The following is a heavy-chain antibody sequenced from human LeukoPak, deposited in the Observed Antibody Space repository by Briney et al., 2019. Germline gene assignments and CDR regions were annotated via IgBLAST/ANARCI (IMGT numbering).Heavy chain of an antibody. V-gene: IGHV3-30*03. CDR3: ARSGDMGLVMIRYFDL. CDR2: LSYDGTK. J-gene: IGHJ2*01. CDR1: GFTFRSYG. D-gene: IGHD3-9*01. Sequence: GRSLRLSCAASGFTFRSYGMHWVRQVPGKGLEWVAVLSYDGTKHYADSVKGRFTISGDNSKNTLYLQRNSLRVEDTAVYYCARSGDMGLVMIRYFDLWGRGTLVTVSS.